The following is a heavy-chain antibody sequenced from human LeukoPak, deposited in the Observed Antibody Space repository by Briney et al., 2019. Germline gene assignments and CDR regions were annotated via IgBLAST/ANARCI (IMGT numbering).Heavy chain of an antibody. Sequence: PGGSLRLSCAASGFTFSSYVMNWVRQAPGKGLEWVSYISSSGSTIYYADSVKGRFTISRDNAKNSLYLQMTSLRAEDTAVYYCARAPGYGDYYDYWGQGTLVTVSS. CDR1: GFTFSSYV. CDR3: ARAPGYGDYYDY. D-gene: IGHD4-17*01. CDR2: ISSSGSTI. V-gene: IGHV3-48*03. J-gene: IGHJ4*02.